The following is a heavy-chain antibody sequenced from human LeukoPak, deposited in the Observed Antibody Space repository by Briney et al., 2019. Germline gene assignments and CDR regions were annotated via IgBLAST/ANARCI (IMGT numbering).Heavy chain of an antibody. Sequence: GGSLRLSCAASGFTFSDYYMSWIRQAPGKGLEWVSYISSSGSTIYYADSVKGRFTISRDNAKNSLYLQMNSLRAEDTAVYYCARGRDNYDILTGYYIDYYYYMDVWGKGTTVTISS. CDR3: ARGRDNYDILTGYYIDYYYYMDV. CDR1: GFTFSDYY. CDR2: ISSSGSTI. V-gene: IGHV3-11*01. J-gene: IGHJ6*03. D-gene: IGHD3-9*01.